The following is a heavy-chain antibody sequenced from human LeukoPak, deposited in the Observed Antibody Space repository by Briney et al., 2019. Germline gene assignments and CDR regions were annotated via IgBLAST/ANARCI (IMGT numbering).Heavy chain of an antibody. J-gene: IGHJ1*01. D-gene: IGHD6-13*01. CDR3: ARPVRIAAAGKYFQH. CDR1: GGSFSGYY. CDR2: INHSGST. Sequence: PSETLSLTCAVYGGSFSGYYWSWIRQPPGKGLEWIGEINHSGSTNYNPSLKSRVTISVDTSKNQFSLKLSSVTAADTAVYYCARPVRIAAAGKYFQHWGQGTLVTVSS. V-gene: IGHV4-34*01.